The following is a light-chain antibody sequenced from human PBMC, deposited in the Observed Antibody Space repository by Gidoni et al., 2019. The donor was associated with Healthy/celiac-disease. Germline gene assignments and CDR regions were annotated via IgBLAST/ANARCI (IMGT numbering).Light chain of an antibody. V-gene: IGKV1-39*01. CDR3: QQSYSTPPT. Sequence: DIQMTQSPSSLSASVGDRVTITCRASQSISSYLNWYQQKPGKAPKLLIYAASSWQSGVPSRFSGSGSGTDFTLTIRSLQPEYFATYYCQQSYSTPPTFGGGTKVEIK. CDR2: AAS. J-gene: IGKJ4*01. CDR1: QSISSY.